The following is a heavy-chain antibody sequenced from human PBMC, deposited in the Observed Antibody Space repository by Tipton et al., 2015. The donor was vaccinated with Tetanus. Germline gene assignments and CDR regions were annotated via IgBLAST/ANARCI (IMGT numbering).Heavy chain of an antibody. CDR2: IYPGDSDT. J-gene: IGHJ6*02. CDR3: ARRGNCDSIYCFYGMDV. CDR1: GYSFTSYW. V-gene: IGHV5-51*01. D-gene: IGHD4-23*01. Sequence: QSGPEVKKPGESLKISCKGSGYSFTSYWIGWVRQMPGKGLEWMGIIYPGDSDTRYSPSFQGQVTISAGKSISTAYLQWSSLKASDTAMYYCARRGNCDSIYCFYGMDVWGQGTTVTFSS.